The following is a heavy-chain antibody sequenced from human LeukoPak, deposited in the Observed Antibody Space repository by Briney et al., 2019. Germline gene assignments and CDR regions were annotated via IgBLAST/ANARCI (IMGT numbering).Heavy chain of an antibody. CDR2: INPNSGGT. CDR1: GYTFTGYY. D-gene: IGHD3-22*01. J-gene: IGHJ4*02. Sequence: ASVKVSCKASGYTFTGYYMHWVRQAPGQGLEWMGWINPNSGGTNYAQKFQGRVTMTRDTSISTAYMELSRLRSDDTAVYYCARAPATYYYDSSGYGLDHWGQGTLVTVSS. V-gene: IGHV1-2*02. CDR3: ARAPATYYYDSSGYGLDH.